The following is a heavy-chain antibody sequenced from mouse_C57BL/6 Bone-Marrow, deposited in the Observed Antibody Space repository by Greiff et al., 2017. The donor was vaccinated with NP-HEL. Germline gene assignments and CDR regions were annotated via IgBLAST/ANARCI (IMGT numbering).Heavy chain of an antibody. D-gene: IGHD1-1*01. CDR1: GFTFSDYY. CDR2: ISNGGGST. J-gene: IGHJ4*01. Sequence: DVKLVESGGGLVQPGGSLKLSCAASGFTFSDYYMYWVRQTPEKRLEWVAYISNGGGSTYYPDTVKGRFTISRDNAKNTLYLQMSRLKSEDTAMYYCARWNGSSYEAMDYWGQGTSVTVSS. V-gene: IGHV5-12*01. CDR3: ARWNGSSYEAMDY.